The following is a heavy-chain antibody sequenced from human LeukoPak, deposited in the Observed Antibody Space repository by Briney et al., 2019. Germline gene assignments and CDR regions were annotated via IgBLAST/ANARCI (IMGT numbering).Heavy chain of an antibody. D-gene: IGHD3-3*01. Sequence: XXIGYIYHSGSTYYNPSLKSRVTISVDRSKNQFSLKLSSVTAADTAVYYCARSGYYSYGMDVWGQGTTVTVSS. CDR2: IYHSGST. CDR3: ARSGYYSYGMDV. V-gene: IGHV4-30-2*01. J-gene: IGHJ6*02.